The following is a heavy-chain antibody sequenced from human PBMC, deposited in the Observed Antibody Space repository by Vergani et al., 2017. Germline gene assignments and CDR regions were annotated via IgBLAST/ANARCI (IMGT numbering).Heavy chain of an antibody. J-gene: IGHJ2*01. CDR1: GFTFSSYE. CDR2: ISSSGSTI. CDR3: ARDPDRPHNQGKYSSSWYRAKPDWYFAL. D-gene: IGHD6-13*01. V-gene: IGHV3-48*03. Sequence: EVQLVESGGGLVQPGGSLRLSCAASGFTFSSYEMNWVRQAPGKGLEWVSYISSSGSTIYYADSVKGRFTISRDNAKNSLYLQMNSLRAEDTAVYYCARDPDRPHNQGKYSSSWYRAKPDWYFALWGRGTLVTVSS.